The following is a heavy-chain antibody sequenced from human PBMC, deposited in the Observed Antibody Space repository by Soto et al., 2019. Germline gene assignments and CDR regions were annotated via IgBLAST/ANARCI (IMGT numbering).Heavy chain of an antibody. J-gene: IGHJ6*02. CDR3: ASEGYSYVNYYYYGMDV. V-gene: IGHV3-21*01. Sequence: WGSLRLSCAASGFTFSSYSMNWVRQAPGKGLEWVSSISSSSSYIYYADSVKGRFTISRDNAKNSLYLQMNSLRAEDTAVYYCASEGYSYVNYYYYGMDVWGQGTTVTVSS. CDR1: GFTFSSYS. D-gene: IGHD5-18*01. CDR2: ISSSSSYI.